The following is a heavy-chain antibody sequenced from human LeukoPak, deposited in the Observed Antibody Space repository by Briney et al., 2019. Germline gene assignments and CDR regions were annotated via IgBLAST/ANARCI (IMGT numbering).Heavy chain of an antibody. CDR1: GFTFSSYA. J-gene: IGHJ4*02. Sequence: GGSLRLSCAASGFTFSSYAMHWVRQAPGRGLECVSAISSNWGSTYYANSVKGRFTISRDNSKNTLYLQMGSLRAEDIAVYYCARDSLPDYYDSSGSQGAFDYWGQGTLVTVSS. V-gene: IGHV3-64*01. CDR3: ARDSLPDYYDSSGSQGAFDY. D-gene: IGHD3-22*01. CDR2: ISSNWGST.